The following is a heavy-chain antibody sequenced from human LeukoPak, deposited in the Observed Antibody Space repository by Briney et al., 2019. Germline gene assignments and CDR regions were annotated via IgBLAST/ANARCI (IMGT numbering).Heavy chain of an antibody. D-gene: IGHD2-8*01. Sequence: SETLSLTCAVSGGSISSGGYSWSWIRQPPGKGLEWIGYIYYSGSTYYNPSLKSRVTISVDTSKNQFSLKLSSVTAADTAVYYCAREGDKYANWFDTWGQGTLVTVSS. CDR3: AREGDKYANWFDT. J-gene: IGHJ5*02. V-gene: IGHV4-30-4*07. CDR2: IYYSGST. CDR1: GGSISSGGYS.